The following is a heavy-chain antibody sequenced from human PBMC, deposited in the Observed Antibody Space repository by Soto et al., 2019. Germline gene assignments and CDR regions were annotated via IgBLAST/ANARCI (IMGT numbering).Heavy chain of an antibody. CDR2: IYSSGST. CDR1: VGSISSYY. Sequence: SETLSLTCTVSVGSISSYYWNWIRQPPGKRLEWIGYIYSSGSTKYNPSLKSRVTISVDTSKNQFSLRLSSVTAADTAVYYCARQVRENSNGRDVWGKGTRVTVP. J-gene: IGHJ6*04. CDR3: ARQVRENSNGRDV. V-gene: IGHV4-59*08. D-gene: IGHD3-10*01.